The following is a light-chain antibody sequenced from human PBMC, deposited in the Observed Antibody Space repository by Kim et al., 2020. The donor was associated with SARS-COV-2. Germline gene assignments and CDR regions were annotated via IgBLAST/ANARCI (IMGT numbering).Light chain of an antibody. CDR1: QRVSSY. V-gene: IGKV3-20*01. J-gene: IGKJ2*01. CDR2: GAS. Sequence: LSPGERATLSGRAGQRVSSYLAWDQQKPGQAPRLLIHGASSRGTGIPDRFSGSGAGTDFTLTISRLEPEDFAVYYCQQYGFSPNTFGQGTKLEI. CDR3: QQYGFSPNT.